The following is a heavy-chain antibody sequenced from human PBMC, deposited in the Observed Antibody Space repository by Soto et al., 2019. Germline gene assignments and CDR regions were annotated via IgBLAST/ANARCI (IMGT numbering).Heavy chain of an antibody. J-gene: IGHJ4*02. CDR2: ISGSGGST. D-gene: IGHD3-10*01. Sequence: VQLLESGGGLVQPGGSLRLSCAASGFTFSSYAMSWVRQAPGKGLEWVSAISGSGGSTYYADSVKGRFTISRDNSKNTLYLQMNSLRAKDTAVYYCAKDPDYYGSGSLDYWGQGTLVTVSS. CDR1: GFTFSSYA. CDR3: AKDPDYYGSGSLDY. V-gene: IGHV3-23*01.